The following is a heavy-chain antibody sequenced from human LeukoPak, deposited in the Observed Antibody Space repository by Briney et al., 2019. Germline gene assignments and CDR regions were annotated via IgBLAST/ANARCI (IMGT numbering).Heavy chain of an antibody. D-gene: IGHD2-2*01. J-gene: IGHJ3*02. CDR1: GFTFSTYC. CDR2: IKPTGSET. V-gene: IGHV3-7*01. CDR3: ARDANYCSSPICYDVFDI. Sequence: GGSLRLSCAASGFTFSTYCMTWVRQAPGKGLEWVANIKPTGSETYYVDPVKGRFTLSRDNARNSLYLQMNSLGAEDTAVYYCARDANYCSSPICYDVFDIWGQGAMVTVSA.